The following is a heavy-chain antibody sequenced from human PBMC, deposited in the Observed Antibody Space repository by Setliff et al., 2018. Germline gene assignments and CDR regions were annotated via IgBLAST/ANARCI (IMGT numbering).Heavy chain of an antibody. Sequence: LRLSCAASGFDFKTHWMDWARQAPGKGLEWVANIKEDGSQRNYVDAVRGRFTISRDNAKNSLYLQMNSLRAEDTAVYYCARDQFSVIWDQLLNYFDYWGQGTLVTVSS. D-gene: IGHD2-2*01. CDR2: IKEDGSQR. J-gene: IGHJ4*02. CDR1: GFDFKTHW. CDR3: ARDQFSVIWDQLLNYFDY. V-gene: IGHV3-7*01.